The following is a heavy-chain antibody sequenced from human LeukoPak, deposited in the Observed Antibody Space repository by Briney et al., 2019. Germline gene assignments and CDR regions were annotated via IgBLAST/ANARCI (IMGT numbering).Heavy chain of an antibody. V-gene: IGHV3-23*01. CDR3: AKDFRIGYSAHYDY. Sequence: GGSLRLSCVGSGFTFRSHAMSWVRQAPEKGLEFVSGIYENGGTTYYADSVKGRFSISRDNSKNTLYLQMDSLRGEDTAVYYCAKDFRIGYSAHYDYWGQGALVTVSS. CDR2: IYENGGTT. D-gene: IGHD2-21*01. CDR1: GFTFRSHA. J-gene: IGHJ4*02.